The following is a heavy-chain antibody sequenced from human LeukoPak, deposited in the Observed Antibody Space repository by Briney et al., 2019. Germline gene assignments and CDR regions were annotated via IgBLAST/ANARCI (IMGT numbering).Heavy chain of an antibody. V-gene: IGHV4-39*01. CDR3: ARRDIVKGGFDY. CDR2: IYHSGST. J-gene: IGHJ4*02. CDR1: GDTVNTRRYY. Sequence: PSETLSLTCPVSGDTVNTRRYYWGWIRQPPGKGLEWIGGIYHSGSTYYEPSLRSRVTISIDTSRNQFSLNLTSVTTADTALYFCARRDIVKGGFDYWGQGTLVTVSS. D-gene: IGHD3-16*02.